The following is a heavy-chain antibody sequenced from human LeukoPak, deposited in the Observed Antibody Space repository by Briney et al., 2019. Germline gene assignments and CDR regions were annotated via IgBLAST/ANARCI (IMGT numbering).Heavy chain of an antibody. V-gene: IGHV4-59*12. J-gene: IGHJ4*02. D-gene: IGHD3-10*01. CDR1: GGSISSYY. CDR2: IYYSGST. CDR3: ARTSPWFIDY. Sequence: SETLSLTCTVSGGSISSYYWSWIRQPPGKGLEWIGYIYYSGSTNYNPSLKSRVTISVDTSKNQFSLKLNSVTAADAAVYYCARTSPWFIDYWGQGTPVTVSS.